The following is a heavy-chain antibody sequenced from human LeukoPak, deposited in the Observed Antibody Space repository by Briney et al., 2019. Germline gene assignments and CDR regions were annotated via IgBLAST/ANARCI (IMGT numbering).Heavy chain of an antibody. Sequence: SQTLSLTCTVSGGSISSGGYYWSWIRQHPGKGLEWVGYIYYSGRTYYNPSLKSRVTIPVDTTKNQFSLNLSSVTAADTAVYYCARDAGYSYGYSYFDYWGQGTLVTVSS. V-gene: IGHV4-31*03. CDR3: ARDAGYSYGYSYFDY. CDR2: IYYSGRT. CDR1: GGSISSGGYY. D-gene: IGHD5-18*01. J-gene: IGHJ4*02.